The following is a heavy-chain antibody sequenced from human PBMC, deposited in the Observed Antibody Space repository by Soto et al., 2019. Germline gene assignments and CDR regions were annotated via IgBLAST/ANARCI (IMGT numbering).Heavy chain of an antibody. V-gene: IGHV3-33*01. Sequence: GGSLRLSCAASGFTFSSYGMHWVRQAPGKGLEWVAVIWYDGSNKYYADSVKGRFTISRDNSKNTLYLQMNSLRAEDTAVYYCAGGYCSGGSCYSVDYWGQATLVTVSS. D-gene: IGHD2-15*01. J-gene: IGHJ4*02. CDR1: GFTFSSYG. CDR2: IWYDGSNK. CDR3: AGGYCSGGSCYSVDY.